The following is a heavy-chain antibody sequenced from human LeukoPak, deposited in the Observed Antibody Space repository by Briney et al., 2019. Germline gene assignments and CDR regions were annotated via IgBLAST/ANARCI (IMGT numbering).Heavy chain of an antibody. J-gene: IGHJ6*03. CDR3: ATDSVSGSYYHARYYHMDV. CDR1: GYTLTELS. CDR2: FDPEDGET. D-gene: IGHD1-26*01. V-gene: IGHV1-24*01. Sequence: ASVKVSCKVSGYTLTELSMHWVRQAPGKGLEWMGGFDPEDGETIYAQKFQGRVTMTEDTSTDTAYMELSSLRSEDTAVYYCATDSVSGSYYHARYYHMDVWGKGTTVTVSS.